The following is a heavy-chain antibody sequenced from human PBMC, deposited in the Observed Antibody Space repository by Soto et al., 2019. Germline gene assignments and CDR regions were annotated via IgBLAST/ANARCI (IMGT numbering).Heavy chain of an antibody. CDR3: ARRGSGSYSDY. J-gene: IGHJ4*02. D-gene: IGHD3-10*01. CDR1: GGSISSSSYY. V-gene: IGHV4-39*01. Sequence: QLQLQESGPGLVKPSETLSLTCTVSGGSISSSSYYWGWIRQPPGKGLEWIGSIYYSGSTYYNPSLKSRVTISVDTSKNQFSLKLSSVTAADTAVYYCARRGSGSYSDYWSQGTLVTVSS. CDR2: IYYSGST.